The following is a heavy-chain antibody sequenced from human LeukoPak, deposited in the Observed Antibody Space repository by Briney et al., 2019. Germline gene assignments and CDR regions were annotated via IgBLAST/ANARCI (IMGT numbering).Heavy chain of an antibody. J-gene: IGHJ4*02. D-gene: IGHD2-15*01. CDR2: ISYDGSNK. Sequence: PGRSLRLSCAASGFTFRSYAMHWVRQAPGKGLEWVAGISYDGSNKYYADSVKGRFTISRDNSKNTLYLQMNSLRAEDTAVYYCARDRIVVVVAATLLYWGQGTLVTVSS. V-gene: IGHV3-30-3*01. CDR3: ARDRIVVVVAATLLY. CDR1: GFTFRSYA.